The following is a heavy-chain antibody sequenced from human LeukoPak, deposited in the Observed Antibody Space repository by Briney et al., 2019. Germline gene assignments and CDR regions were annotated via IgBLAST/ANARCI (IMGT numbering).Heavy chain of an antibody. J-gene: IGHJ4*02. Sequence: GGSLSLSCAASGFTFSSYEMNWVRQAPGKGLEWVSYISSSGSTIYYADSVKGRFTISRDNAKNSLYLQMNSLRAEDTAVYYCARDVGLTPYDYWGQGTLVTVSS. V-gene: IGHV3-48*03. CDR3: ARDVGLTPYDY. CDR2: ISSSGSTI. CDR1: GFTFSSYE.